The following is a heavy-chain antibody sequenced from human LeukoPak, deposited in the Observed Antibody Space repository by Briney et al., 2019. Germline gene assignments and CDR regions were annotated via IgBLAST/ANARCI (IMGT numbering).Heavy chain of an antibody. CDR1: GLTFSDYA. Sequence: GGSLRLSCAASGLTFSDYAMHWVRQAPGKGLEYVSVISSTGGSTFYANSMKGRFTISRDNSKNTLYLQMGSLRAEDMAVYYCAREARHCSSSSCHIDYWGQGTLVSVSS. CDR3: AREARHCSSSSCHIDY. J-gene: IGHJ4*02. D-gene: IGHD2-2*01. CDR2: ISSTGGST. V-gene: IGHV3-64*01.